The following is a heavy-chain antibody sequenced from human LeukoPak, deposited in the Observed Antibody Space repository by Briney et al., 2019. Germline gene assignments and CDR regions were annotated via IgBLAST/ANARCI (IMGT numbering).Heavy chain of an antibody. CDR3: ARDGFPGAARLGGYY. CDR2: ISSSSSYI. CDR1: GFTFSSYS. J-gene: IGHJ4*02. D-gene: IGHD6-6*01. V-gene: IGHV3-21*01. Sequence: PGGSLRLSCAASGFTFSSYSMNWVRQAPGKGLEWVSSISSSSSYIYYADSVKGRFTISRDNAKNSLYLQMNSLRAEDTAVYYCARDGFPGAARLGGYYWGQGTLVTVSS.